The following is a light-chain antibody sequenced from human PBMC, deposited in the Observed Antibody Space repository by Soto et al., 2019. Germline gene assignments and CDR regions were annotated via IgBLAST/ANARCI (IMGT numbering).Light chain of an antibody. V-gene: IGKV3-20*01. CDR2: GAS. J-gene: IGKJ2*01. CDR1: QSVSSSY. CDR3: QQYGSSPYT. Sequence: EIVLTQSPGTLSLSPGERATLSCRASQSVSSSYLAWYQQKPGQAPRLLIYGASSRATGIPDRVSGSGSGTDFTLTISRLEPEDFAVDYCQQYGSSPYTFGQGTKLEIK.